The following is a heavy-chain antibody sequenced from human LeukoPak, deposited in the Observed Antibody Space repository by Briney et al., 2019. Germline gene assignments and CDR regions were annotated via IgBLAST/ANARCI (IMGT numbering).Heavy chain of an antibody. CDR1: GFIFSSYP. J-gene: IGHJ4*02. Sequence: PGGSLRLSCAASGFIFSSYPMSWVRQAPGKGLEWVSAISGSGDSTYYADSVKGRFTVSRDGSKNTVYLQMNSLRVEDTAVYYCAKGTMDGGQFYYDSSGGQGTLVTVSS. CDR3: AKGTMDGGQFYYDSS. V-gene: IGHV3-23*01. D-gene: IGHD3-22*01. CDR2: ISGSGDST.